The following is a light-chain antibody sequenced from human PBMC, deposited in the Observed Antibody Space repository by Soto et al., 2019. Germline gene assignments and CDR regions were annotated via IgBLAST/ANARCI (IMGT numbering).Light chain of an antibody. CDR1: QSVSSN. CDR2: GAS. V-gene: IGKV3-15*01. Sequence: EIVMTQSPATLSVSPGARATLSCRASQSVSSNLAWYQQKPGHAPRLLIYGASTRATGIPASFSGSGSGTEFTLTISSLQSEDFAVYYCQRYNNWHRTFGQGTKVEIK. J-gene: IGKJ1*01. CDR3: QRYNNWHRT.